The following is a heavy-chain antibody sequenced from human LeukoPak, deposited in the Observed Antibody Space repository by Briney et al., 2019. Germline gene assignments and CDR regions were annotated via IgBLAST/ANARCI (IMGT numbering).Heavy chain of an antibody. Sequence: ASVKVSCKASGYTFTSYGISWVRQAPGQGLEWMGWISAYNGNTNYAQKLQGRVTMTTDTSTSTAYMELRSLRSDDTAVYYCARVGGYDLRPITIDYYYGMDVWGKGTTVTVFS. CDR2: ISAYNGNT. D-gene: IGHD5-12*01. J-gene: IGHJ6*04. CDR1: GYTFTSYG. CDR3: ARVGGYDLRPITIDYYYGMDV. V-gene: IGHV1-18*04.